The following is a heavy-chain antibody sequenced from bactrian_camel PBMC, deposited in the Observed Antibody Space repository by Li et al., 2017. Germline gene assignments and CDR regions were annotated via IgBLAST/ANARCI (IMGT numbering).Heavy chain of an antibody. CDR2: ISGSSRT. V-gene: IGHV3S10*01. CDR3: AAGPWYTDEYKY. J-gene: IGHJ4*01. D-gene: IGHD6*01. Sequence: QLVESGGGLVQPGGSLRLSCAASGFTFKNFAMSWVRQAPGKGLEWVSSISGSSRTYYSNSVKGRCTIARDNTKNTVYLQMISLESEDTALYYCAAGPWYTDEYKYWGQGTQVTVS. CDR1: GFTFKNFA.